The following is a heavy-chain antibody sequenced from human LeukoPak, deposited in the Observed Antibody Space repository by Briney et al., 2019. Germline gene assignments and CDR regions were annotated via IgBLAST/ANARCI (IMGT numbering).Heavy chain of an antibody. J-gene: IGHJ4*02. CDR3: ARPDYGDYLFDY. Sequence: ASVKVSCKASGYTVTSYGISWVRQAPGQGLEWMGWISAYNGNTNYAQKLQGRVTMTTDTSTSTAYMELRSLRSDDTAVYYCARPDYGDYLFDYWGQGTLVTVSS. CDR1: GYTVTSYG. V-gene: IGHV1-18*04. D-gene: IGHD4-17*01. CDR2: ISAYNGNT.